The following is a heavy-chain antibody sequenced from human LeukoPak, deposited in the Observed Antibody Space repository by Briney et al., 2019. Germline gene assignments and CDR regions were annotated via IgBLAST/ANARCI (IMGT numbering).Heavy chain of an antibody. CDR1: GFTFRSYA. D-gene: IGHD1-14*01. CDR3: AKDRPHPSAEPTNFEY. J-gene: IGHJ4*02. Sequence: GGSLRLSCAGSGFTFRSYAMIWVRQAPGKGLEWVSATDGSGGSAYYADSVRGRFTISRDNSKNTLYLQMNSLRVEDTAVYYCAKDRPHPSAEPTNFEYSGQGTLVTVSS. V-gene: IGHV3-23*01. CDR2: TDGSGGSA.